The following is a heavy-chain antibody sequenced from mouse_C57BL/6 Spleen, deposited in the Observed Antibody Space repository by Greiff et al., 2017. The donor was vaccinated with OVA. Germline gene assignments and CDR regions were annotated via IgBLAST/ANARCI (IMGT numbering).Heavy chain of an antibody. CDR2: IDPSDSYT. Sequence: VQLQQPGAELVMPGASVKLSCKASGYTFTSYWMHWVKQRPGQGLEWIGEIDPSDSYTNYNQKFKGKSTLTVDKSSSTAYMQLSSLTSEGSAVYYYARRDFDVWGTGTTVTVSS. CDR1: GYTFTSYW. V-gene: IGHV1-69*01. J-gene: IGHJ1*03. CDR3: ARRDFDV.